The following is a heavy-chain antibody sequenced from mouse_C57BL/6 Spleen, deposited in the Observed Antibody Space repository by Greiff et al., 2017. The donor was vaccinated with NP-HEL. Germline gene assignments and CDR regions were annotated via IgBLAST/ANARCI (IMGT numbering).Heavy chain of an antibody. D-gene: IGHD2-4*01. CDR1: GYTFTSYW. V-gene: IGHV1-74*01. Sequence: QVQLKQPGAELVKPGASVKVSCKASGYTFTSYWMHWVKQRPGQGLEWIGRIHPSDSDTNYNQKFKGKATLTVDKSSSTAYMQLSSLTSEDSAVYYCAICDYEAWFAYWGQGTLVTVSA. CDR3: AICDYEAWFAY. CDR2: IHPSDSDT. J-gene: IGHJ3*01.